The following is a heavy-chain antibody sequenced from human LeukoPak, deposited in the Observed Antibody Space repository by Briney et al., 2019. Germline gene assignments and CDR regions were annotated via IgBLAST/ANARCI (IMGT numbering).Heavy chain of an antibody. CDR3: ARGRGLPAAAYYYYGMDV. Sequence: PSETLSLTCAVYGGSFSGYYWSWIRQPPGKGLXXXXXXXHSGSTNYNPSLKSRVTISVDTSKNQFSLKLSSVTAADTAVYYCARGRGLPAAAYYYYGMDVWGKGTTVTVSS. D-gene: IGHD2-2*01. CDR2: XXHSGST. CDR1: GGSFSGYY. J-gene: IGHJ6*04. V-gene: IGHV4-34*01.